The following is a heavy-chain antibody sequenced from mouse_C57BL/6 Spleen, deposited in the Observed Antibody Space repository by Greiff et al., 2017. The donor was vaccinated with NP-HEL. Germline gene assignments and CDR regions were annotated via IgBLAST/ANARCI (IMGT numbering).Heavy chain of an antibody. D-gene: IGHD2-4*01. V-gene: IGHV1-15*01. CDR2: IDPETGGT. Sequence: VQLVESGAELVRPGASVTLSCKASGYTFTDYEMHWVKQTPVHGLEWIGAIDPETGGTAYNQKFKGKAILTADKSSSTAYMELRSLTSEDSAVYYCTRRTMITSRYFDVWGTGTTVTVSS. CDR1: GYTFTDYE. J-gene: IGHJ1*03. CDR3: TRRTMITSRYFDV.